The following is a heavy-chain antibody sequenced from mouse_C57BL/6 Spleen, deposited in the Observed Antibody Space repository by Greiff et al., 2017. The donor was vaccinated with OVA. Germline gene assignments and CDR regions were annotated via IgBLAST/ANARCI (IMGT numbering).Heavy chain of an antibody. CDR3: VTRVGAEDYDMDD. J-gene: IGHJ4*01. Sequence: EVKLMESGGGLVQPKGSLKLSCAASGFSFNTYAMNWVRQAPGTGLEWVARIRSKSNNYATYYADPVKDSFTISRNDSESTNNLLINNMTTEDTAVNDSVTRVGAEDYDMDDWGQGTSVTVSS. D-gene: IGHD1-1*01. CDR1: GFSFNTYA. CDR2: IRSKSNNYAT. V-gene: IGHV10-1*01.